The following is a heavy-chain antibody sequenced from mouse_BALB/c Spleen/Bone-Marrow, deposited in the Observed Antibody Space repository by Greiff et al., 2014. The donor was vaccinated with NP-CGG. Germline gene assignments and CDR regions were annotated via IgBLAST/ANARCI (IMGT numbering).Heavy chain of an antibody. D-gene: IGHD1-1*01. CDR1: DFSLTSYG. V-gene: IGHV2-9*02. J-gene: IGHJ3*01. Sequence: VQLQQSGPGLVAPSQSLSITCTVSDFSLTSYGVHWVRQPPGKGLEWLGVIWAGGSTNYNSALMSRLSISKDNSKSQVFLKMNSLQTDDTAMYYCARGGSSRAWFAYWGQGTLVTVSA. CDR2: IWAGGST. CDR3: ARGGSSRAWFAY.